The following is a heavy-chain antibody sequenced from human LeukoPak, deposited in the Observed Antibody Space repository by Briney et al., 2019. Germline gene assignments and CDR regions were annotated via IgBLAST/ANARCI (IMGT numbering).Heavy chain of an antibody. CDR3: ARRGVAIWPGYFDY. J-gene: IGHJ4*02. V-gene: IGHV4-59*12. CDR2: IDFSGST. CDR1: GGSISSYY. Sequence: NSSETLSPTCSVSGGSISSYYWSWIRQPPGRGLEWIGSIDFSGSTKYNPSLKSRVTISVDTSKNQFSLKLSSVTAADTAVYYCARRGVAIWPGYFDYWGQGTLVTVSS. D-gene: IGHD3-3*01.